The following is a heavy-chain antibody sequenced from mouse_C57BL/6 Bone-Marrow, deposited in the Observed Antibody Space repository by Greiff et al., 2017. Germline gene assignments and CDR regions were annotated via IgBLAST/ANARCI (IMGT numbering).Heavy chain of an antibody. V-gene: IGHV1-72*01. Sequence: QVQLQQPGAELVKPGASVKLSCKASGYTFTSYWMHWVKQRPGRGLEWIGRIDPNSGGTKYNEKFKSKATLTVDKPSSTAYMQLSSLTSEDSAVYYGARSSGTAQATAWFAYWGQGTLVTVSA. D-gene: IGHD3-2*02. CDR3: ARSSGTAQATAWFAY. J-gene: IGHJ3*01. CDR1: GYTFTSYW. CDR2: IDPNSGGT.